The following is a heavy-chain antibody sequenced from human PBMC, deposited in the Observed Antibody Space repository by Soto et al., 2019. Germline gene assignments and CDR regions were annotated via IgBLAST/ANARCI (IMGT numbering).Heavy chain of an antibody. V-gene: IGHV1-69*01. Sequence: QVQLVQSGAEVRKPGSSVKVSCKASEGTFSSYAISWVRQAPGQGLEWMGGIIPIFGTANYAQKFQGRVTITADESTSTAYMELSSLRSEDTAVYYCARVKKISSGWYYFDYWGQGTLVTVSS. J-gene: IGHJ4*02. D-gene: IGHD6-19*01. CDR1: EGTFSSYA. CDR3: ARVKKISSGWYYFDY. CDR2: IIPIFGTA.